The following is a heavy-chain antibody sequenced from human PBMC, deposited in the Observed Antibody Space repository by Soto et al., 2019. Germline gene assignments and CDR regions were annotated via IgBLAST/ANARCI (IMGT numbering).Heavy chain of an antibody. D-gene: IGHD3-22*01. CDR2: ISSSSSYI. CDR3: AKDLIGDEYGTNSN. J-gene: IGHJ4*02. V-gene: IGHV3-21*04. CDR1: GFILSDCA. Sequence: TGGSLRLSCATSGFILSDCAMNWVRQAPGKGLEWVSSISSSSSYIYYADSVKGRFTISRDNSKNTLYLQMNGLRVEDTAIYYCAKDLIGDEYGTNSNWGQGTLVTVSS.